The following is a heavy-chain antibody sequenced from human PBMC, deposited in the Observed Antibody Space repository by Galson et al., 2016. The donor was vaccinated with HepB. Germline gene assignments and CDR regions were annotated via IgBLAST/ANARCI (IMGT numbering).Heavy chain of an antibody. J-gene: IGHJ5*02. Sequence: SLRLSCAASEFVFSNYGMHWVRQAPGKGLEWVAGLSYNGLNQHYPDSLMGRFTVSRDNSKSIMYLQMDSLRPDDTAVYYCTKQVAEGGLGDTWGQGTVVTVSS. CDR1: EFVFSNYG. CDR2: LSYNGLNQ. D-gene: IGHD2-15*01. V-gene: IGHV3-30*18. CDR3: TKQVAEGGLGDT.